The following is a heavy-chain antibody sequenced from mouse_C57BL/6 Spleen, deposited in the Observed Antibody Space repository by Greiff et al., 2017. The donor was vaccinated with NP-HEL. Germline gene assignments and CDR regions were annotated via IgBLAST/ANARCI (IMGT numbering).Heavy chain of an antibody. Sequence: VKLQESGAELARPGASVKLSCKASGYTFTSYGISWVKQRTGQGLEWIGEIYPRSGNTYYNEKFKGKATLTADKSSSTAYMELRSLTSEDSAVYFCANFYYDYKDYAMDYWGQGTSVTVSS. CDR1: GYTFTSYG. V-gene: IGHV1-81*01. CDR3: ANFYYDYKDYAMDY. D-gene: IGHD2-4*01. CDR2: IYPRSGNT. J-gene: IGHJ4*01.